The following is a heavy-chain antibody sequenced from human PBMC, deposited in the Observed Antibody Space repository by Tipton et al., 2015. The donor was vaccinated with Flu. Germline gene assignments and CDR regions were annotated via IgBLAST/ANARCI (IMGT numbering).Heavy chain of an antibody. CDR3: ARDTYSPCYGSPLYFDF. J-gene: IGHJ4*02. Sequence: QLVQSGAEVRKPGSSVKVSCKASGFSFSSYAISWVRQAPGQGLEWVGRIIPISATTDYAQRFQDRVTITADESTGTAYMELIRLRSEDTAVYYCARDTYSPCYGSPLYFDFWGPGILVTASS. CDR2: IIPISATT. D-gene: IGHD5-18*01. V-gene: IGHV1-69*15. CDR1: GFSFSSYA.